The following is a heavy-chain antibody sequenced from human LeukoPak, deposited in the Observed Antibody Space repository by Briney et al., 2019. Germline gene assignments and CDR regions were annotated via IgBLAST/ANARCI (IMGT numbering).Heavy chain of an antibody. CDR1: GFTFSIYA. V-gene: IGHV3-23*01. Sequence: PGGSLRLSCAASGFTFSIYAMSWVRQAPGKGLEWVSAISGSGGSTYYADSVKGRFTISRDNSKNTLYLQMNSLRAEDTAVYYCAKVKGLVPVTDYWGQGTLVTVSS. CDR3: AKVKGLVPVTDY. J-gene: IGHJ4*02. D-gene: IGHD2-2*01. CDR2: ISGSGGST.